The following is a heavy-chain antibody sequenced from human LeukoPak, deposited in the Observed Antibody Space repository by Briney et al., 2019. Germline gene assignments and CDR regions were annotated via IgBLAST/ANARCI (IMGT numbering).Heavy chain of an antibody. CDR1: GYTFTGYY. D-gene: IGHD3-22*01. Sequence: ASVKVSCKASGYTFTGYYMHWVRQAPGQGLEWMGWINPNSGGTNYAQKFQGRVTMTRDTSISTAYMEPSRLRSDDTAVYYCASSGPLSTVRGVKSYYDSSGYWVSFGYWGQGTLVTVSS. CDR3: ASSGPLSTVRGVKSYYDSSGYWVSFGY. CDR2: INPNSGGT. V-gene: IGHV1-2*02. J-gene: IGHJ4*02.